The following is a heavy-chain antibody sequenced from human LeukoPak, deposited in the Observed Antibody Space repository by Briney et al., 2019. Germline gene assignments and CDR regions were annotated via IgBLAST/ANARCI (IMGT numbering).Heavy chain of an antibody. CDR3: ARDRYYYDSSGYFHFDY. V-gene: IGHV1-69*04. CDR1: GGTFSSYA. CDR2: IIPIFGIA. Sequence: SVKVSYKASGGTFSSYAISWVRQAPGQGLEWMGRIIPIFGIANYAQKFQGRVTITADKSTSTAYMELSSLRSEDTAVYYCARDRYYYDSSGYFHFDYWGQGTLVTVSS. D-gene: IGHD3-22*01. J-gene: IGHJ4*02.